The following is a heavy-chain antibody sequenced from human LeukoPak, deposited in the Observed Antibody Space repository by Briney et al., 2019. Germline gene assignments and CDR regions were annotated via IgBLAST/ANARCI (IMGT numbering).Heavy chain of an antibody. D-gene: IGHD1-1*01. J-gene: IGHJ3*02. CDR1: GYTFTSYG. CDR2: IIPIFGTA. Sequence: GASVKVSCKASGYTFTSYGISWVRQAPGQGLEWMGGIIPIFGTANYAQKFQGRVTITADESTSTAYMELSSLRSEDTAVYYCARDLGGTTGTTLVDGAFDIWGQGTMVTVSS. V-gene: IGHV1-69*13. CDR3: ARDLGGTTGTTLVDGAFDI.